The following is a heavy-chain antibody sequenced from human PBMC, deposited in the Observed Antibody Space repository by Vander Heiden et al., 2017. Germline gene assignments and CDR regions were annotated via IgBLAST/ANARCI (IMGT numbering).Heavy chain of an antibody. J-gene: IGHJ4*02. CDR3: MLSYEALSA. Sequence: QVQLVESGGGVVQPGRSLRPSCAASGFIFSSYDMHWVRQATGKGLEWVALISYDGSNEYYADSVKGRFTISRDNSKNTLYLQMNSLRPEDTAVYYGMLSYEALSAWGQGTLVTVSS. D-gene: IGHD3-16*01. V-gene: IGHV3-30-3*01. CDR1: GFIFSSYD. CDR2: ISYDGSNE.